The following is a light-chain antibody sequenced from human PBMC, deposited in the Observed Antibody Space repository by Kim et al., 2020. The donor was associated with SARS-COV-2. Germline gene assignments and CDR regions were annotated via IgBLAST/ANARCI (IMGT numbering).Light chain of an antibody. Sequence: ASVGDGDTDDLKASQEISSWLGWDQQKPGKAPKGLIKEASNLQSGVPSRFSGSGSGTDFTLTINSLQPEEFATYYCQQTNSFPLTFGGGTKVDIK. CDR2: EAS. V-gene: IGKV1D-12*01. CDR1: QEISSW. J-gene: IGKJ4*01. CDR3: QQTNSFPLT.